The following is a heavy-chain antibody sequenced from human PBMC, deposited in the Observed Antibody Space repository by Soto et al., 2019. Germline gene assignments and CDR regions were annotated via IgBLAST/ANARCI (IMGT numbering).Heavy chain of an antibody. CDR2: INNAYNT. J-gene: IGHJ6*02. V-gene: IGHV3-66*01. CDR1: GFDASVNF. CDR3: VRKNYYYVMEV. Sequence: EVQLEESGGNLVQPRGSLRLSCAASGFDASVNFMTWVRQAPGKGLEWVSSINNAYNTFYADSVKGRFTISRDTSKNTVYLKMNNLRVEDTAMYNCVRKNYYYVMEVWGQGTAVTIS.